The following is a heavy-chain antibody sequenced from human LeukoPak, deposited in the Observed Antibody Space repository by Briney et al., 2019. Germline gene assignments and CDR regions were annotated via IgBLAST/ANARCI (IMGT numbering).Heavy chain of an antibody. Sequence: GASVKVSCKASGYTFTGYYMHWVRQAPGQGLAWMGWINPNSGGTNYAQKFQGRVTMTRDTSISTAYMELSRLRSDDTAVYYCAREGVPYSSSWYFDYWGQGTLVTVSS. J-gene: IGHJ4*02. CDR2: INPNSGGT. V-gene: IGHV1-2*02. CDR1: GYTFTGYY. CDR3: AREGVPYSSSWYFDY. D-gene: IGHD6-13*01.